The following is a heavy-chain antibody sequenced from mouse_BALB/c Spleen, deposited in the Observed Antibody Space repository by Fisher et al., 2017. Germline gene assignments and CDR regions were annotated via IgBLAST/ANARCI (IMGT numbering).Heavy chain of an antibody. Sequence: KFKGKATLTVDKSSSTAYMQLKSLTSEDSAVYYCARRGYRYDDGYAMDYWGQGTSVTVSS. V-gene: IGHV1-42*01. D-gene: IGHD2-14*01. J-gene: IGHJ4*01. CDR3: ARRGYRYDDGYAMDY.